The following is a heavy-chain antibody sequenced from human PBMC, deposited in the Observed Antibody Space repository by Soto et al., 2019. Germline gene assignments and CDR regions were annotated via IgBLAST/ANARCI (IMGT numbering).Heavy chain of an antibody. J-gene: IGHJ4*02. D-gene: IGHD5-18*01. CDR3: ARFGYVDTAMVYYFDY. CDR2: IYYSGST. Sequence: SETLSLTCTVSGGSISSSSYYWGWIRQPPGKGLEWIGSIYYSGSTYYNPSLKSRVTISVDTSKNQFSLKLSSVTAADTAVYYCARFGYVDTAMVYYFDYWGQGTLVTVSS. V-gene: IGHV4-39*01. CDR1: GGSISSSSYY.